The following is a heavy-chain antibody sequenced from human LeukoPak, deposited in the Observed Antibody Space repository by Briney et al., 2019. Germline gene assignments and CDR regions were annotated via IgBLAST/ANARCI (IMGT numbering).Heavy chain of an antibody. J-gene: IGHJ4*02. Sequence: PGRSLRLSCAASGFTFSSYWMHWVRQAPGKGLVWVSRINSDGSSTSYADSVKGRFTISRDNAKNTLYLQMNSLRAEDTAVYYCVRVGYSSSWYVDYWGQGTLVTVSS. D-gene: IGHD6-13*01. CDR2: INSDGSST. V-gene: IGHV3-74*01. CDR1: GFTFSSYW. CDR3: VRVGYSSSWYVDY.